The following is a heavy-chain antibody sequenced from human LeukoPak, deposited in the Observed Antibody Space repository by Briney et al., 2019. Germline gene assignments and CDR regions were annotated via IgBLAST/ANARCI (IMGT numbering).Heavy chain of an antibody. CDR3: ARRPRGGWFDP. V-gene: IGHV4-39*01. CDR1: DVSVTTRDSY. Sequence: SETLSLTCTVSDVSVTTRDSYWGWIRQPPGKGLEWIGSAYYSGSTYFNPSLKSRLSISVDTSKNQFSLKLTSVTAADTAVYYCARRPRGGWFDPWGQGTLVTVSS. J-gene: IGHJ5*02. D-gene: IGHD3-10*01. CDR2: AYYSGST.